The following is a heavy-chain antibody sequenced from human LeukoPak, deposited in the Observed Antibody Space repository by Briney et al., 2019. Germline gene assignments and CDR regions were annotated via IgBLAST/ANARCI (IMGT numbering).Heavy chain of an antibody. J-gene: IGHJ5*02. D-gene: IGHD6-19*01. V-gene: IGHV3-30*01. CDR1: GFTFSNYA. CDR3: GRQVTPGQWLVNL. CDR2: MSTDGSLQ. Sequence: GGSLRLSCVASGFTFSNYAIHWVRRPPGKGLEWVAVMSTDGSLQYYANSVKGRFTISRDNYKSTLFLQMNSLSAADTAVYYCGRQVTPGQWLVNLWGQGTLVTVSS.